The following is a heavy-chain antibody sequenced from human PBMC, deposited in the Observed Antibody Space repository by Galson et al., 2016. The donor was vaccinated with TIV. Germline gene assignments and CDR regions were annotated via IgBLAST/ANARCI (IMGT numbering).Heavy chain of an antibody. D-gene: IGHD3-22*01. CDR1: GFSLTTDGMR. J-gene: IGHJ4*02. V-gene: IGHV2-70*04. Sequence: PALVKPTQTLTLTCTFSGFSLTTDGMRVNWIRQPPGKALEWLARIDWDDDKSYSPSLKTRLPISKDTSKNQVVLTMTNMDPVDTATYYCARISGYYDSSGHYIPRSFDYWGQGALVTVSS. CDR2: IDWDDDK. CDR3: ARISGYYDSSGHYIPRSFDY.